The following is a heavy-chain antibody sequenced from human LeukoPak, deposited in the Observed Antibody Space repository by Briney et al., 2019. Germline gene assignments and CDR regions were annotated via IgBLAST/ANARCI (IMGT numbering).Heavy chain of an antibody. CDR1: RFTFRTYA. V-gene: IGHV3-23*01. CDR3: AKATKVGADAFDI. J-gene: IGHJ3*02. Sequence: PGGSLRLSCAASRFTFRTYAMSWVRQAPGKGLEWVSGISGSGSITDYADSVKGRFTISRDDSKNTLYLQMNSLRAEDTALYYCAKATKVGADAFDIWGQGTMVTVSS. D-gene: IGHD1-26*01. CDR2: ISGSGSIT.